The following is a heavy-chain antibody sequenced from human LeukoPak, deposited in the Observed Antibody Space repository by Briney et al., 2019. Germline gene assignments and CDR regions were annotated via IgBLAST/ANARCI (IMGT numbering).Heavy chain of an antibody. CDR3: ARAGRGTSSRALDY. D-gene: IGHD1-1*01. V-gene: IGHV4-34*01. CDR1: GGSFTDYC. J-gene: IGHJ4*02. Sequence: PSETLSLTCAISGGSFTDYCWSWIRQPPGKGLEWIGDINDSGSTNSSPSLKSRVVISLDTSKSQLSLKLSPVTAADTATYFCARAGRGTSSRALDYWGQGTLVTVSS. CDR2: INDSGST.